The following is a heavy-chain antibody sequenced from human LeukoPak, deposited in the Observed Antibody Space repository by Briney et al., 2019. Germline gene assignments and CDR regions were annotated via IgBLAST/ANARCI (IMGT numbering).Heavy chain of an antibody. CDR2: ISSSGSTI. CDR1: GFTFSSYE. J-gene: IGHJ6*04. CDR3: AELGVTMIGGV. V-gene: IGHV3-48*03. Sequence: GGSLRLSCAASGFTFSSYEMNWVRQAPGKGLEWVSYISSSGSTIYYADSVKGRFTISRDNAKNSLYLQMNSLRAEDTAVYYCAELGVTMIGGVWGKGTTVTISS. D-gene: IGHD3-10*02.